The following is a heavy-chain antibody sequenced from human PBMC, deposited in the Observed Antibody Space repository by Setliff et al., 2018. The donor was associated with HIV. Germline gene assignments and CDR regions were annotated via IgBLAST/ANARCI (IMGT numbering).Heavy chain of an antibody. J-gene: IGHJ6*02. CDR2: INPNSGGT. Sequence: GASVKVSCKASGYTFTGYYMHWVRQAPGQGLEWMGRINPNSGGTNYAQKFQGRVTMTRDTSISTAYMELSRLRSDDTAVYYCAREIGDYYDSSGYYPPTDYYYGMDVWGQGTTVTVSS. CDR3: AREIGDYYDSSGYYPPTDYYYGMDV. CDR1: GYTFTGYY. D-gene: IGHD3-22*01. V-gene: IGHV1-2*06.